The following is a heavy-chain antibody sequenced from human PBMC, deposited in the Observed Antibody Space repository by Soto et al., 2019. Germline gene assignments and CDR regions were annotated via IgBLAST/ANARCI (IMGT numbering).Heavy chain of an antibody. V-gene: IGHV2-5*02. D-gene: IGHD3-16*01. J-gene: IGHJ4*02. CDR2: IYWDDDK. CDR3: AHRRNYDGSWNEGVFDY. CDR1: GFSLTSRPVG. Sequence: QITLKESGPTLVKPTQTLTLTCTFSGFSLTSRPVGVGWVRQPPGKALEWLAFIYWDDDKRYSPSLRSTLTVTXDXSXNXXVLTLTNIDPVDTATYYCAHRRNYDGSWNEGVFDYWGQGILVTVSS.